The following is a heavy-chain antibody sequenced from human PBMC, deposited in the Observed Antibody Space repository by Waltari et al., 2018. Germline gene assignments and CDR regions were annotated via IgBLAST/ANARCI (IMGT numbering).Heavy chain of an antibody. Sequence: EVQLVQSGAEVKKPGESLKISCKGSGYSFTSYWIGWVRQMPGKGLEWMGIIYPGDSETRYSPSFQGQVTISADKSISTAYLQWSSLKASDTAMYYCARLGHHSYYGSGSPRYWGQGTLVTVSS. CDR3: ARLGHHSYYGSGSPRY. CDR2: IYPGDSET. J-gene: IGHJ4*02. CDR1: GYSFTSYW. V-gene: IGHV5-51*03. D-gene: IGHD3-10*01.